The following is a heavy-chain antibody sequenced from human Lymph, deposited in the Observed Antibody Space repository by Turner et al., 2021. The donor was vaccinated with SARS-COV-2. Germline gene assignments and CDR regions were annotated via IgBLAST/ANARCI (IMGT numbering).Heavy chain of an antibody. V-gene: IGHV1-46*01. J-gene: IGHJ6*02. Sequence: QVQLVQSGAEGKKPGASVKVSCKASGYTFTSYYMHWLRQAPGQGLEWMGIINPSGGSTTYAQKFQGRVTMTRDTSTSTVYMELSSLRSEDTAVYYCARDPPIQIWVDYFYYGMDVWGQGTTVTVSS. CDR1: GYTFTSYY. CDR2: INPSGGST. CDR3: ARDPPIQIWVDYFYYGMDV. D-gene: IGHD5-18*01.